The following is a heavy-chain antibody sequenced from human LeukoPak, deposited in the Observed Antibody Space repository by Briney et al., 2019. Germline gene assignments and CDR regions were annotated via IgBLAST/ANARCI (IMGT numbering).Heavy chain of an antibody. Sequence: SETLSLTCAVSRYSISSGYYWAWIRQPPGKGLEWIGYIYYSGSTNYNPSLKSRVTISVDTSKNQFSLKLSSVTAADTAVYYCARAYSNLYYYMDVWGKGTTVTVSS. CDR1: RYSISSGYY. CDR2: IYYSGST. V-gene: IGHV4-59*01. J-gene: IGHJ6*03. D-gene: IGHD4-11*01. CDR3: ARAYSNLYYYMDV.